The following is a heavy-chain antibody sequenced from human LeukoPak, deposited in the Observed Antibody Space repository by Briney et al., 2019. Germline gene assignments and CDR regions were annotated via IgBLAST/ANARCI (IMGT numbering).Heavy chain of an antibody. J-gene: IGHJ4*02. CDR3: AKHFPHSVVPAAMVFDY. CDR2: ISGSGGST. D-gene: IGHD2-2*01. CDR1: GFTFSSYG. Sequence: QSGGSLRLSCAASGFTFSSYGMHWVRQAPGKGLEWVSAISGSGGSTYYADSVKGRFTISRDNSKNTLYLQMNSLRAEDTAVYYCAKHFPHSVVPAAMVFDYWGQGTLVTVSS. V-gene: IGHV3-23*01.